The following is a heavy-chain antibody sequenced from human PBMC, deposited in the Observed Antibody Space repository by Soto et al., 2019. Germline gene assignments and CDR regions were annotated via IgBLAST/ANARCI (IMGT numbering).Heavy chain of an antibody. CDR2: ISSSSSTI. CDR3: ARVNSSGYLLAFDI. V-gene: IGHV3-48*02. Sequence: GGSLRLSCAASGFTFSSYSMNWVRQAPGKGLEWVSYISSSSSTIYYADSEKGRFTISRDNAKNSLYLQMNSLRDEDTAVYYCARVNSSGYLLAFDIWGQGTMVTVSS. CDR1: GFTFSSYS. J-gene: IGHJ3*02. D-gene: IGHD3-22*01.